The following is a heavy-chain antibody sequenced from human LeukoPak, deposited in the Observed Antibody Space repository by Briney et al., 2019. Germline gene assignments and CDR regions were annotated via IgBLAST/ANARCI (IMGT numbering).Heavy chain of an antibody. D-gene: IGHD2-15*01. Sequence: GGSLRISCAASGFTFSSYSMNWVRQAPGKGLEWVSYISSSSSTIYYADSVKGRFTISRDNAKNSLYLQMNSLRAEDTAVYYCARDRSGRDAYWGQGTLVTVSS. J-gene: IGHJ4*02. V-gene: IGHV3-48*01. CDR1: GFTFSSYS. CDR2: ISSSSSTI. CDR3: ARDRSGRDAY.